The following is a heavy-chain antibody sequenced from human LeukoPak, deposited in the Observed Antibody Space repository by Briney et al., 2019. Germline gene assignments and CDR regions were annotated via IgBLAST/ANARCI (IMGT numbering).Heavy chain of an antibody. CDR3: ARASLGRNNRIDY. CDR2: TYYRSKWCN. D-gene: IGHD1-26*01. Sequence: SQTLSLTCAISGDSVSSNSAAWNWIRQSPSRGLEWLGRTYYRSKWCNDYAVSVKSRIAINPDTSKNQFSLQLDSVTPEDTAVYYCARASLGRNNRIDYWGQGALVTVSS. CDR1: GDSVSSNSAA. V-gene: IGHV6-1*01. J-gene: IGHJ4*02.